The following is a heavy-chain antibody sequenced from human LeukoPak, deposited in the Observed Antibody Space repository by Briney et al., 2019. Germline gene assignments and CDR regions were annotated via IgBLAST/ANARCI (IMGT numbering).Heavy chain of an antibody. D-gene: IGHD3-22*01. J-gene: IGHJ4*02. V-gene: IGHV4-59*12. CDR2: IYYSGST. Sequence: PSETLSLTCTVSGGSISSYYWSWIRQPPGKGLEWIGYIYYSGSTNNNPSLKSRVTMSVDTSKNHFSLVLSSVIAADTAVYYCARGGDSSGYRNWGQGSLVTVSS. CDR1: GGSISSYY. CDR3: ARGGDSSGYRN.